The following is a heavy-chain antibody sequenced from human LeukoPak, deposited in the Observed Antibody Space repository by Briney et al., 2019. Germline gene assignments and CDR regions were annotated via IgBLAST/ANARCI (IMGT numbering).Heavy chain of an antibody. J-gene: IGHJ5*02. D-gene: IGHD1-14*01. CDR1: GFTFSSYG. V-gene: IGHV3-23*01. CDR3: ARDSGFPGP. Sequence: GGSLRLSCAASGFTFSSYGMHWVRQAPGKGLEWVSAISGSGGSTYYADSVKGRFTISRDNSKNTLYLQMNSLRDEDTAVYYCARDSGFPGPWGRGTLVTVSS. CDR2: ISGSGGST.